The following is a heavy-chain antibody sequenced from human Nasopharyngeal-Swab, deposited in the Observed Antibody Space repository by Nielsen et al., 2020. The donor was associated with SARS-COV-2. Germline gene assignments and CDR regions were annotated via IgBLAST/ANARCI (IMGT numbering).Heavy chain of an antibody. V-gene: IGHV3-33*06. Sequence: GESLKISCVASGFTFSNYGMHWVRQAPGKGLEWVAVIWYDGSNKYYADSVKGRFTISRDNSKNTLYLQMNSLRGEDTAVYYCAKAPSVGDASGLRGQGTLVTVSS. J-gene: IGHJ1*01. CDR3: AKAPSVGDASGL. CDR1: GFTFSNYG. D-gene: IGHD2-21*01. CDR2: IWYDGSNK.